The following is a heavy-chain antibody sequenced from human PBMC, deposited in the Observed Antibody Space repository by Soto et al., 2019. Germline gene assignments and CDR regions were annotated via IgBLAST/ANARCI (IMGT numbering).Heavy chain of an antibody. CDR2: IIPILGIA. J-gene: IGHJ3*02. V-gene: IGHV1-69*02. CDR1: GGTFSSYT. Sequence: GASVKVSCKASGGTFSSYTISWVRQAPGQGLEWMGRIIPILGIANYAQKFQGRVTITADKSTSTAYMELSSLRSEDTAVYYCAGDSSSWYQAFDIWGQGTMVTVSS. CDR3: AGDSSSWYQAFDI. D-gene: IGHD6-13*01.